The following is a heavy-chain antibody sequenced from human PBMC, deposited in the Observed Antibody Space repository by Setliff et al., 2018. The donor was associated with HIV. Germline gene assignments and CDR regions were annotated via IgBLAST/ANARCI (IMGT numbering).Heavy chain of an antibody. CDR3: ARRGESTGSWFSSWYSYDMDV. V-gene: IGHV4-39*01. CDR2: MYYNGKI. CDR1: GVSLSSESYY. Sequence: SETLSLTCTVSGVSLSSESYYWGWVRQPPGKALEWVGSMYYNGKIFYNPSLRSQVTIFVDSSKNELSLRLQSVTAADTAVYYCARRGESTGSWFSSWYSYDMDVWGQGTTVTVSS. J-gene: IGHJ6*02. D-gene: IGHD2-15*01.